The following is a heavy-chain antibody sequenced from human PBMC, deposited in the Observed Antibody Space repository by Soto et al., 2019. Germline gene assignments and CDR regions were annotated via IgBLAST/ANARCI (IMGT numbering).Heavy chain of an antibody. J-gene: IGHJ6*02. D-gene: IGHD2-8*01. CDR3: ARGFRNGFNV. Sequence: EVQLVESGGGLVKPGGSLRLSCVASGFTFSGYSINWVRQAPGKGLEWVSYISGPSIYIYYADSVKGRFTISRDNAKSGVYLQMISLRAEDMAVYYCARGFRNGFNVWGQGTTVSVSS. CDR2: ISGPSIYI. V-gene: IGHV3-21*01. CDR1: GFTFSGYS.